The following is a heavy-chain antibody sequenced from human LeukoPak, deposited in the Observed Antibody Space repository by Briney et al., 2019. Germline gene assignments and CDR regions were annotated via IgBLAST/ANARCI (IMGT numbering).Heavy chain of an antibody. D-gene: IGHD5-24*01. J-gene: IGHJ3*02. CDR3: ARHIEMATTDDAFDI. CDR1: GYTFTSYG. CDR2: ISAYNGNT. V-gene: IGHV1-18*01. Sequence: ASVKVSCKASGYTFTSYGISWVRQAPGQGLEWMGWISAYNGNTNYAQKLQGRVTMTTDTSTSTAYMELRSLRSDDTAVYYCARHIEMATTDDAFDIWGQGTMVTVSS.